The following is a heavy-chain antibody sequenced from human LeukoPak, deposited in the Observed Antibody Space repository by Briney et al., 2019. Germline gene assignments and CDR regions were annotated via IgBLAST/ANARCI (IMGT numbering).Heavy chain of an antibody. V-gene: IGHV1-18*01. CDR3: ARGNEYSSSYYMDV. D-gene: IGHD6-6*01. CDR2: ISGYSGNT. Sequence: ASVKVSCKASGDTFTSYGVSWVRQAPGQGLECIGWISGYSGNTNYAQKLQGRVTMTTDTSTRTAYMELRSLTSDDTAVYYCARGNEYSSSYYMDVWGKGTTVTVSS. CDR1: GDTFTSYG. J-gene: IGHJ6*03.